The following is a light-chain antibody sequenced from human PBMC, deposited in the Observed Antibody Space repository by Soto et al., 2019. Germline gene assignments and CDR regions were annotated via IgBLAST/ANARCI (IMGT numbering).Light chain of an antibody. V-gene: IGLV2-14*01. CDR1: SSDVGGYNY. Sequence: QSALTQPASVSGSPGQSITISCTGTSSDVGGYNYVSWYQQHPGKAPKLMIYDVSNRASGVYNRFSDSKSGNTASLTISGLQAEDEAGYYCSSYTSSSTLVVFGGGTKLTVL. CDR2: DVS. CDR3: SSYTSSSTLVV. J-gene: IGLJ2*01.